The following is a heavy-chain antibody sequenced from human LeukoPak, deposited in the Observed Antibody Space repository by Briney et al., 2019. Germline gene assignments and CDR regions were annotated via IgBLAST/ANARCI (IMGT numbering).Heavy chain of an antibody. CDR1: GGTFSSYA. CDR2: IIPIFGTA. J-gene: IGHJ4*02. D-gene: IGHD6-19*01. V-gene: IGHV1-69*13. CDR3: ARAPSSIAVAGIYFVY. Sequence: SVKVSCKASGGTFSSYAISWVRQAPGQGLEWMGGIIPIFGTANYAQKFQGRVTITADESTSTAYMELSSLRSEDTAVYYCARAPSSIAVAGIYFVYRGQGTLVTVSS.